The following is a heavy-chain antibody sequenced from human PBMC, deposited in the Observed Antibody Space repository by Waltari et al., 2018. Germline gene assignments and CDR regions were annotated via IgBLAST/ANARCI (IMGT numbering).Heavy chain of an antibody. CDR2: INHSGST. Sequence: QVQLQQWGAGLLKPSETLSLTCAVYGGSFHGYYWSWIRRPPGKGLEWIGEINHSGSTNYNPSLKSRVTISVDTSKNQFSLKLSSVTAADTAVYYCARERKSPPKFWSGYLNWFDPWGQGTLVTVSS. J-gene: IGHJ5*02. V-gene: IGHV4-34*01. D-gene: IGHD3-3*01. CDR1: GGSFHGYY. CDR3: ARERKSPPKFWSGYLNWFDP.